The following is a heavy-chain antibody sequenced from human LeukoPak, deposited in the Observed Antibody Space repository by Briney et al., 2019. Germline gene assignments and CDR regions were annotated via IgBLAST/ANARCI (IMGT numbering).Heavy chain of an antibody. V-gene: IGHV1-69*13. CDR2: IIPIFGTA. CDR1: GGTFSSYA. J-gene: IGHJ6*03. D-gene: IGHD4-17*01. CDR3: ARDRVLDDYGDYGGYYMDV. Sequence: SVKVSCKASGGTFSSYAISWVRQAPGQGLEWMGGIIPIFGTANYAQKFQGRVTITADESTSTAYMELSSLRSEDTAVYYCARDRVLDDYGDYGGYYMDVWGKGTTVTVSS.